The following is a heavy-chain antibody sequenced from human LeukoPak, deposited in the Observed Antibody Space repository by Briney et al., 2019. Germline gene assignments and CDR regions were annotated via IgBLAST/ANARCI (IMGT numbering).Heavy chain of an antibody. V-gene: IGHV4-4*07. J-gene: IGHJ5*02. CDR3: ARDRRGDYYYVNVDEEWFDP. CDR2: IYTSGST. Sequence: TSETLSLTCTVSGGSISSYYWSWIRQPAGKGLEWIGRIYTSGSTNYNPSLKSRVTMSVDTSKNQFSLKLSSVTAADTAVYYCARDRRGDYYYVNVDEEWFDPWGQGTLVTVSS. D-gene: IGHD3-10*02. CDR1: GGSISSYY.